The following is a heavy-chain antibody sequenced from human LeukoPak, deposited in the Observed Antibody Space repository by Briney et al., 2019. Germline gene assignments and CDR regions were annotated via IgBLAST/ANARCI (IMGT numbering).Heavy chain of an antibody. D-gene: IGHD6-13*01. CDR3: ARAGSSWLNNWFDP. J-gene: IGHJ5*02. Sequence: ASVKVSCKASGYTFTSYDINWVRQATGQGLEWMGWMNPNSGNTGYAQKFQGRVTMTRNTSISTAYMELSSLRSEDTAVYYCARAGSSWLNNWFDPWGQGTLVTVSS. CDR2: MNPNSGNT. V-gene: IGHV1-8*01. CDR1: GYTFTSYD.